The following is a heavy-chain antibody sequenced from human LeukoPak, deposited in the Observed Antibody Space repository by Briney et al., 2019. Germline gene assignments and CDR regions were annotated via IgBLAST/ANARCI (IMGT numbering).Heavy chain of an antibody. CDR3: ARGYSSGWYRGFDY. Sequence: LPGGSLRLSCAASGFTFSSYWMHWVRQAPGKGLVWVSLSTSDGISTSYADSVKGRFTISRDNAKNTLYLQMNSLRAEDTAVYYCARGYSSGWYRGFDYWGQGTLVTVSS. CDR1: GFTFSSYW. CDR2: STSDGIST. V-gene: IGHV3-74*01. D-gene: IGHD6-19*01. J-gene: IGHJ4*02.